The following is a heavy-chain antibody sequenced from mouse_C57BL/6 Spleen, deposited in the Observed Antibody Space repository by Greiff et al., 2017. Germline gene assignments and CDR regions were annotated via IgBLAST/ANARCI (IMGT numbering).Heavy chain of an antibody. D-gene: IGHD4-1*01. CDR1: GFSLTSYG. CDR3: ARKATNWDYFDY. J-gene: IGHJ2*01. V-gene: IGHV2-2*01. CDR2: IWSGGST. Sequence: QVQLQQSGPGLVQPSQSLSITCTVSGFSLTSYGVHWVRQSPGKGLEWLGVIWSGGSTDYPAAFISRLSISKDNSKSQVFFKMNSLQADDTAIYYCARKATNWDYFDYWGQGTTLTVSS.